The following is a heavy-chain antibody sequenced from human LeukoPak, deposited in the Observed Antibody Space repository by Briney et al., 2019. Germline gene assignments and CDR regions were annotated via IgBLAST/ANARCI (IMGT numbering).Heavy chain of an antibody. J-gene: IGHJ4*02. CDR1: GGSFSGYY. D-gene: IGHD5-18*01. Sequence: PSETLSLTCAVYGGSFSGYYWSWLRQPPGKGLEWIGEINHSGSTNYNPSLTSRVTISVDTSKNQFSLKLSSVTAADTAVYYCARGYSYGNFDYWGQGTLVTVSS. V-gene: IGHV4-34*01. CDR3: ARGYSYGNFDY. CDR2: INHSGST.